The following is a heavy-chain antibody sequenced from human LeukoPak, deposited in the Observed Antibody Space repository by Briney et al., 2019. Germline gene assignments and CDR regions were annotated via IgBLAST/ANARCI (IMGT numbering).Heavy chain of an antibody. CDR2: ISAYNGDT. D-gene: IGHD5-18*01. Sequence: GASVKVSCKASGYTFTSYGINWVRQAPGQGLEWMGWISAYNGDTNYAQKLQGRVTMTTDTSTSTAYMELSRLRSDDTAVYYCARSGYSYGSWFDPWGQGTLVTVSS. CDR1: GYTFTSYG. CDR3: ARSGYSYGSWFDP. J-gene: IGHJ5*02. V-gene: IGHV1-18*01.